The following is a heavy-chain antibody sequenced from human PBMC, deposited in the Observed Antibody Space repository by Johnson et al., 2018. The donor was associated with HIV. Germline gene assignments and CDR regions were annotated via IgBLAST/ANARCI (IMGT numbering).Heavy chain of an antibody. CDR1: GFIFEDYA. CDR3: AKGRSEYSSPIGAFDI. V-gene: IGHV3-9*01. D-gene: IGHD6-6*01. CDR2: ISWNSGTK. J-gene: IGHJ3*02. Sequence: LVESGGGLVKPGRSLRVSCAASGFIFEDYAMHWVRQAPGKGLEWVSGISWNSGTKGYADSVKGRFSISRDNAKNSLYLQMNSLRAEDTALYYCAKGRSEYSSPIGAFDIWGQGTMVTVSS.